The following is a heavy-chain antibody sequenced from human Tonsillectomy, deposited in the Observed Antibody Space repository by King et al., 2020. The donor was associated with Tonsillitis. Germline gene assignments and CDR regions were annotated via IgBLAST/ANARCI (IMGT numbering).Heavy chain of an antibody. CDR1: GFTFSSYE. D-gene: IGHD6-19*01. CDR3: ARDLDSSGFYS. J-gene: IGHJ5*01. CDR2: ISSSGSTI. Sequence: VQLVESGGGLVQPGGSLRLSCAASGFTFSSYEMNWVRQAPGKGLEWVSYISSSGSTIYYADSVKGRFTISRDNAKNSLYLQMNSLRAKDTAVYYCARDLDSSGFYSWGQGTLVTVSS. V-gene: IGHV3-48*03.